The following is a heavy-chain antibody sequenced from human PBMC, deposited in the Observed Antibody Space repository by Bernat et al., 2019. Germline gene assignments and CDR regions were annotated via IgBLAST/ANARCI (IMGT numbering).Heavy chain of an antibody. CDR2: INRDGSIT. Sequence: EVQLVESGGGLVQPGGSLRLSCAASGFTFSSYWMHWVRQFPGKGLVWVSRINRDGSITNYAESVMGRFTISRDNARNTVFLQMNSLRVDDTAIYYCARGPHPDSSGTGSYWGQGTLVTVSS. V-gene: IGHV3-74*01. CDR3: ARGPHPDSSGTGSY. D-gene: IGHD1-1*01. CDR1: GFTFSSYW. J-gene: IGHJ4*02.